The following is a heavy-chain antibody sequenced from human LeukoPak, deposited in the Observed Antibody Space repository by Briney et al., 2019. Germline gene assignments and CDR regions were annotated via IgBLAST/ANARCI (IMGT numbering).Heavy chain of an antibody. CDR3: AKITPYCSSTSCTDWFDP. D-gene: IGHD2-2*01. CDR2: ISGSGGST. CDR1: GFTFSSYA. V-gene: IGHV3-23*01. J-gene: IGHJ5*02. Sequence: GGSLRLSCAASGFTFSSYAMSWVRQAPGKGLEWVSAISGSGGSTYYADSVKGRFTISRDNSKNTLYLQMNSLRAEDTAVYYRAKITPYCSSTSCTDWFDPWGQGTLVTVSS.